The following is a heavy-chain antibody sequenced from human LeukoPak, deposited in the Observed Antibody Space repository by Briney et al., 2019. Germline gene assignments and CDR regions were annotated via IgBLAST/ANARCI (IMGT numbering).Heavy chain of an antibody. Sequence: GRSLRLSCAASGFTFSSYAMHWVRQAPGKGLEWVAVISYDGSNKYYADSVKGRFTISRDNSKNTLYLQMNSLRAEDTAVYYRARGGGSSCPSGYFQHWGQGTLVTVSS. CDR1: GFTFSSYA. CDR2: ISYDGSNK. CDR3: ARGGGSSCPSGYFQH. D-gene: IGHD6-13*01. V-gene: IGHV3-30-3*01. J-gene: IGHJ1*01.